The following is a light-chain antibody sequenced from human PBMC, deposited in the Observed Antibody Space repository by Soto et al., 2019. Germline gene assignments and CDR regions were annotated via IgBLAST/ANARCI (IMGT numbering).Light chain of an antibody. CDR1: SSDIGGYRY. CDR2: EVS. Sequence: QSALTQPPSASGSHGQSVTISCTGTSSDIGGYRYVSWYQQRPGKAPKLMIYEVSKRPSGVPDRFSGSKSGNTASLTVSGLQAEDEADYYCTSYPGSNNYVFGTGRKVTV. J-gene: IGLJ1*01. CDR3: TSYPGSNNYV. V-gene: IGLV2-8*01.